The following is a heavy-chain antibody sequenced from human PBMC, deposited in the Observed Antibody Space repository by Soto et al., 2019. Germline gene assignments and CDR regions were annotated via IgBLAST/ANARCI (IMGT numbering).Heavy chain of an antibody. V-gene: IGHV4-59*01. D-gene: IGHD2-2*01. CDR2: VYYTGTT. J-gene: IGHJ5*02. Sequence: PSETLSLTCTVSGGSISSYFYIWVRQPPGKGLEWIGSVYYTGTTDYNPSLKSRVSMTTDTSTTTAYMELRSLRSDDTAVYYCARVAPGAEAWFGPWGQGTLVTVSS. CDR1: GGSISSYF. CDR3: ARVAPGAEAWFGP.